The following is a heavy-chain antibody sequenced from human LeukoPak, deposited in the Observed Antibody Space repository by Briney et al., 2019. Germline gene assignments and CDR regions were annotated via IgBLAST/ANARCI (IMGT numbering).Heavy chain of an antibody. J-gene: IGHJ5*02. CDR3: ARGPRDRGGYNWFDP. V-gene: IGHV3-48*01. Sequence: PGGSLRLSCAASGFTFSSYSMNWVRQAPGKGLEWVSYISSSSSTIYYADSVKGRFTISRDNAKNSLYLQMNSLRAEDTAVYYCARGPRDRGGYNWFDPWGQGTLVTVSS. CDR1: GFTFSSYS. CDR2: ISSSSSTI. D-gene: IGHD6-25*01.